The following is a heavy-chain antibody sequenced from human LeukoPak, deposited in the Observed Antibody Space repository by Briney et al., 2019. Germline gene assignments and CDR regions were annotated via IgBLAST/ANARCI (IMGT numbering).Heavy chain of an antibody. D-gene: IGHD1-26*01. V-gene: IGHV3-64D*09. Sequence: PGGSLRLSCSASGFSFNRYAMHWVRQAPGKGLEHVSAISSNGGTTHYADSVKGRFTISRANSKNTLYLQMNSLRAEDTAVYYYVKDGLGSTFSEFDYWGRGTLATVSS. CDR1: GFSFNRYA. CDR2: ISSNGGTT. CDR3: VKDGLGSTFSEFDY. J-gene: IGHJ4*02.